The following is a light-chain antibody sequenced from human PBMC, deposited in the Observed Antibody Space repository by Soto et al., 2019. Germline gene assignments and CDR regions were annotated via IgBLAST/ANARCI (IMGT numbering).Light chain of an antibody. CDR1: QTVTSTF. CDR3: HQYDSSRT. V-gene: IGKV3-20*01. CDR2: VAS. J-gene: IGKJ1*01. Sequence: EIVLTQSPGTLSLSPGERATLSCRASQTVTSTFLAWYQQKPGQAPRLLIYVASRRATGIPDRFSGSGSWTYFTLTITSLEPEDFPVYYCHQYDSSRTFGQVTKVEMK.